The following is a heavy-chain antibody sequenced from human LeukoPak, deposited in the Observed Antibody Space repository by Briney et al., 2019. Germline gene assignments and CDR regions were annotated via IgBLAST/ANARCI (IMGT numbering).Heavy chain of an antibody. CDR2: IYYSGST. V-gene: IGHV4-59*08. D-gene: IGHD6-13*01. J-gene: IGHJ4*02. Sequence: SSETLSLTCTVSGGSISSYYWSWIRQPPGKGLEWIGYIYYSGSTNYNLSLKSRVTISVDTSKNQFSLKLSSVTAADTAVYYCARQHSSSRSYYFDYWGQGTLVTVSS. CDR1: GGSISSYY. CDR3: ARQHSSSRSYYFDY.